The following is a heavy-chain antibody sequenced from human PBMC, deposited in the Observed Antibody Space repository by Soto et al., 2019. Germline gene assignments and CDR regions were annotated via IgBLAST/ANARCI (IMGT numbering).Heavy chain of an antibody. CDR2: IFYSGGSGST. CDR3: ARAALGSLDP. D-gene: IGHD2-15*01. Sequence: QVQLQESGPGLVKPLETLSLTCSVSGASISSYYWSWIRQPPGKGLEWIGYIFYSGGSGSTNYNPSLKSRVTIPVDTSKSQFSLKLSSVTAADTAVYYCARAALGSLDPWGQGTPVTVSS. J-gene: IGHJ5*02. CDR1: GASISSYY. V-gene: IGHV4-59*01.